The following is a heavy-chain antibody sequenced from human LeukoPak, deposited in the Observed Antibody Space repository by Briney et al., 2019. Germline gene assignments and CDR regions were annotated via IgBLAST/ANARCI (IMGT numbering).Heavy chain of an antibody. CDR1: GGSISSSGYY. D-gene: IGHD2-2*01. CDR2: IYYSGST. CDR3: ARHPCSTTSCPRLRAFDI. Sequence: SETLSLTCTVSGGSISSSGYYWGWLRQPPGKGLEWIGSIYYSGSTYYNPSLKSRVTISRDTSKNQFSLKLSSVTAADTSVYYCARHPCSTTSCPRLRAFDIWGQGTMVTVSS. V-gene: IGHV4-39*01. J-gene: IGHJ3*02.